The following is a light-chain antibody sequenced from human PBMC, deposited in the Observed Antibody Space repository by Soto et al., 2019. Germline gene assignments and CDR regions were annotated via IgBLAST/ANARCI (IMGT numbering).Light chain of an antibody. CDR1: QSLLYNNTYNY. CDR3: MQALQSLT. CDR2: FGS. Sequence: IVMTQSQLTLPVTPGKPPSICCRSSQSLLYNNTYNYLDWYVQKPGQSPKXLIYFGSNRAPGVPDRFSGGGSGTYFTLKINRVEAEDVGTYYCMQALQSLTFGQGTRLEI. J-gene: IGKJ5*01. V-gene: IGKV2-28*01.